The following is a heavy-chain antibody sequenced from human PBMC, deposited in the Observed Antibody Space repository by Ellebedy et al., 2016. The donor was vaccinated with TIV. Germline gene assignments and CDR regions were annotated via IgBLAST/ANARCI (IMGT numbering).Heavy chain of an antibody. CDR3: SKERATGSYSTDVCDI. Sequence: PGGSLRLSCAASGFIFSDYWMHWVRQAPGKGLEWISTIGVKTYYADSVKGRFTISRDNSRNTVYLQMNSLTAEDTAVYYCSKERATGSYSTDVCDIWGQGTMVTVSS. CDR2: IGVKT. D-gene: IGHD1-26*01. J-gene: IGHJ3*02. V-gene: IGHV3-NL1*01. CDR1: GFIFSDYW.